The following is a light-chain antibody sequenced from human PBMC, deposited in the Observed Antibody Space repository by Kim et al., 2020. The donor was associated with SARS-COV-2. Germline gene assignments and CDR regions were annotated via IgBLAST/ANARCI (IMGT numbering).Light chain of an antibody. CDR2: EAS. CDR1: QSFSTW. CDR3: QQYNSYPYT. V-gene: IGKV1-5*03. J-gene: IGKJ2*01. Sequence: DIQMTQSPSTLSASVGDRVTIICRASQSFSTWFAWYQQRPGKTPKLLIYEASTLKSGVPSRFSGSGSGTEFTLTISSLQPDDFATYYCQQYNSYPYTFGQGTKLEI.